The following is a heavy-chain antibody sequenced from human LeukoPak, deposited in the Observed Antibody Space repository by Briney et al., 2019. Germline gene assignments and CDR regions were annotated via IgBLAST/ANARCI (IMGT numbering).Heavy chain of an antibody. D-gene: IGHD1-26*01. CDR2: IFALFGTT. CDR3: ARAWSGRYGSADYYYYMDV. Sequence: AVPVSFQSSVWTFNSYAINWVRQAPGQGREWMGSIFALFGTTNYAQRLHGRDAVTTDKSTSTTYIEVSSLRSDDTAVYLCARAWSGRYGSADYYYYMDVWGKGTTVTVSS. CDR1: VWTFNSYA. V-gene: IGHV1-69*05. J-gene: IGHJ6*03.